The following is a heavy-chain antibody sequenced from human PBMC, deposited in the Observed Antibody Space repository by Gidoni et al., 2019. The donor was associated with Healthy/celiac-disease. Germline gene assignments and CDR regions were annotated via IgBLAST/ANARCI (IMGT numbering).Heavy chain of an antibody. Sequence: QVQLVQSGAEVTKPGASVKVSCKASGYTCTSYAMHWVRQAPGQRLERRGWINAGNGNTKYSQKFQGRVTITRDTSASTAYMELSSLRSEDTAVYYCAREGDGSSWYLGPYYYYYMDVWGKGTTVTVSS. CDR1: GYTCTSYA. V-gene: IGHV1-3*01. CDR3: AREGDGSSWYLGPYYYYYMDV. CDR2: INAGNGNT. J-gene: IGHJ6*03. D-gene: IGHD6-13*01.